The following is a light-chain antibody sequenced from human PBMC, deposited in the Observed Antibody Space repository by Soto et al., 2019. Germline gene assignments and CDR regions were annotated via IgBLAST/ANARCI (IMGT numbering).Light chain of an antibody. CDR3: QQYNSYRGT. CDR2: DAS. J-gene: IGKJ1*01. V-gene: IGKV1-5*01. CDR1: QSISSW. Sequence: DIQMTQSPSTLSASVGDRVTITCRASQSISSWLAWYQQKPGKAPKLLIYDASSLESGVPSRFSGSGSGTEFTLTISSLQPDDFATYYCQQYNSYRGTFGLGTKVDSK.